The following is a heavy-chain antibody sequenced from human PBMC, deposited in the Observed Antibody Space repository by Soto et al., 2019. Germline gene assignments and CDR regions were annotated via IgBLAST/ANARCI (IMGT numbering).Heavy chain of an antibody. J-gene: IGHJ4*02. D-gene: IGHD3-22*01. CDR3: AKSPGMYYYDSSGYYHYDY. Sequence: GGSLRLSCAASGFTFSSYWMHWVRQAPGKGLVWMSHINSDGSSTTYADSVKGRFTISRDNAKNTLYLQMNSLRAEDTAVYYCAKSPGMYYYDSSGYYHYDYWGQGTLVTVSS. V-gene: IGHV3-74*01. CDR1: GFTFSSYW. CDR2: INSDGSST.